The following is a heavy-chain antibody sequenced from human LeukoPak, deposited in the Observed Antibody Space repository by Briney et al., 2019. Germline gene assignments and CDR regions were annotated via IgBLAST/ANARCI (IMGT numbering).Heavy chain of an antibody. J-gene: IGHJ4*02. CDR3: ARDYGEVATILDY. D-gene: IGHD5-12*01. CDR1: GFTLSSYS. V-gene: IGHV3-48*04. CDR2: ISSSSGTI. Sequence: GGSLRLSCAASGFTLSSYSMNWVRQAPGKGLEWVSYISSSSGTIYYADSVKGRFTISRDNAKNTLYLQMNSLRAGDTAAYYCARDYGEVATILDYWGQGTLVTVSS.